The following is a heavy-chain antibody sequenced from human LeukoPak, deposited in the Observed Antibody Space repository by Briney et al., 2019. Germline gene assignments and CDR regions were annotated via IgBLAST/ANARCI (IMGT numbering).Heavy chain of an antibody. Sequence: GASVKVSCKASGYTFTGYYMHWVRQAPGQGLEWMGWINPSSGGTNYAQKFQGRVTMTRDTSISTAYMELSRLRSDDTAVYYCARAGYCSSTSCYDYWGQGTLVTVSS. V-gene: IGHV1-2*02. CDR2: INPSSGGT. J-gene: IGHJ4*02. D-gene: IGHD2-2*01. CDR1: GYTFTGYY. CDR3: ARAGYCSSTSCYDY.